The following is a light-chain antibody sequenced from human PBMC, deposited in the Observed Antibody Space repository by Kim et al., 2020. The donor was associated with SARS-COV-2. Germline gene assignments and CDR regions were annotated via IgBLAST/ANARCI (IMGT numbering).Light chain of an antibody. V-gene: IGKV3-20*01. CDR1: QSITRAY. CDR3: QQYSASRGT. Sequence: APGERATLSCRASQSITRAYLAWYQHKPGQAPRLLIYGASSRATGIADRFSGSGSGTDFTLTISRLEPEDYAVYYCQQYSASRGTFGGGTKVDIK. J-gene: IGKJ4*01. CDR2: GAS.